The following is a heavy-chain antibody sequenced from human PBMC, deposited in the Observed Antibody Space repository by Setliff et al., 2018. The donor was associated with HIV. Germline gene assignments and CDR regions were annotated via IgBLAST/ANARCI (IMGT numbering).Heavy chain of an antibody. J-gene: IGHJ6*03. CDR3: ARSPYSSGWGPSSVAYMDV. Sequence: ASVKVSCKASGYTLTGYYMHWVRLAPGLGLEWMGWINPHSGNTDFAQRFQGRITMTRDTSISTGYMELSRLASDDTAVYYCARSPYSSGWGPSSVAYMDVWGKGTTVTVSS. D-gene: IGHD6-19*01. CDR2: INPHSGNT. CDR1: GYTLTGYY. V-gene: IGHV1-2*02.